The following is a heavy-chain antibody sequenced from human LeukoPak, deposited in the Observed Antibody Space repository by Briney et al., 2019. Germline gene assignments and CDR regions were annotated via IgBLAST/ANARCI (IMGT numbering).Heavy chain of an antibody. CDR3: ASLCSGGSCFHNWFDP. CDR1: GGSISSSNW. CDR2: IYHSGST. D-gene: IGHD2-15*01. V-gene: IGHV4-4*02. Sequence: PSETLSLTCAVSGGSISSSNWWSWVRQPPGKGLEWIGEIYHSGSTNYNPSLKSRVTISVDTSKNQFSLKLSSVTAADTAVYYCASLCSGGSCFHNWFDPWGQGTLVTVSS. J-gene: IGHJ5*02.